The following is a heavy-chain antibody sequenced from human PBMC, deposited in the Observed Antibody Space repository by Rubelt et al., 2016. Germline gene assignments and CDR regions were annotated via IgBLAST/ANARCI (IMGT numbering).Heavy chain of an antibody. CDR1: GFTFSDYY. Sequence: GSGGALVQPGGSLRLSCAASGFTFSDYYMSWIRQAPGKGLEWVSYISSSSSYTNYADSVKGRFTISRDTSRNTLFLQMNSLRAEDTAVYYCAKDSAYSSSSAYYFDSWGQGTLVTVSS. J-gene: IGHJ4*02. CDR2: ISSSSSYT. CDR3: AKDSAYSSSSAYYFDS. D-gene: IGHD6-6*01. V-gene: IGHV3-11*05.